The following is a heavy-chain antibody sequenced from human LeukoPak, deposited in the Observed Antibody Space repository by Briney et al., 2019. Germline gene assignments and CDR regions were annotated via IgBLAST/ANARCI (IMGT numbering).Heavy chain of an antibody. Sequence: PSETLSLTCSVSGGSISSGDYYWSWIRQPPGKGLEWIGSIYYSGSTYYNPSLKSRVTISVDTSKNQFSLKLSSVTAADTAVYYCARLDEYSSSSTHEDYWGQGTLVTVSS. CDR1: GGSISSGDYY. V-gene: IGHV4-39*01. CDR2: IYYSGST. J-gene: IGHJ4*02. D-gene: IGHD6-13*01. CDR3: ARLDEYSSSSTHEDY.